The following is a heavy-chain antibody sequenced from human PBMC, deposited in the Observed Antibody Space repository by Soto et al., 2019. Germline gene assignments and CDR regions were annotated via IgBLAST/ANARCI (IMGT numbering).Heavy chain of an antibody. CDR3: ARQGSNGAYYYYGMDV. J-gene: IGHJ6*02. CDR1: GYRFSSYW. D-gene: IGHD3-16*01. CDR2: IYPGDSDT. V-gene: IGHV5-51*01. Sequence: GESLKISCKGSGYRFSSYWIAWVRQMPRKGLEWMGIIYPGDSDTRYSPSFEGQVTISADKSNSTAYLQWSSLKASDTAMYYCARQGSNGAYYYYGMDVWGQGTTVTVS.